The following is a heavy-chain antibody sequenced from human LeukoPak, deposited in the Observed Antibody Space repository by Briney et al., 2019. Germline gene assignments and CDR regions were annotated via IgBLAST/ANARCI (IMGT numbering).Heavy chain of an antibody. CDR3: AKGGPYGGTSQGGFDS. Sequence: GGSLRLSCAASGFTFSSYGMHWVRQAPGRGLEWVSGISYSGTSTYYADSVKGRFTISRDNSQNTLYLQMNNVRAEDTAVYYCAKGGPYGGTSQGGFDSWGQGTLVSVSS. CDR1: GFTFSSYG. J-gene: IGHJ4*02. V-gene: IGHV3-23*01. D-gene: IGHD4-23*01. CDR2: ISYSGTST.